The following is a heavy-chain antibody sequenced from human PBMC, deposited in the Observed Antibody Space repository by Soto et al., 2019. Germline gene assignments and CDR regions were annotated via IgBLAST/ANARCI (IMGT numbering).Heavy chain of an antibody. D-gene: IGHD3-10*01. CDR1: GYTFTVYG. J-gene: IGHJ4*02. Sequence: QVHLVQSGPEVKEPGASVKVSCKASGYTFTVYGITWVRQAPGQGLEWVGWISPFNGNTKFAQRLQDRLTLTTDTSTTTAYMELNSPRTDETAVYYCARGRYGSMKGWDFWGQGSLVTVSA. CDR2: ISPFNGNT. CDR3: ARGRYGSMKGWDF. V-gene: IGHV1-18*01.